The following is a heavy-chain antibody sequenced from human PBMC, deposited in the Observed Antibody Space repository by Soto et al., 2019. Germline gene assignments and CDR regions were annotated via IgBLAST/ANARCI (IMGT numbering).Heavy chain of an antibody. V-gene: IGHV3-23*01. Sequence: EVQLLESGGGLVQPGGSLRLSCAASGFTFSSYAMSWVRQAPGKGLEWVSAISGSGGSTYYADSVKGRFTISRDNSKNTLYLQMNNLRAEDTAVYYCAKDSYGSGSYGSDWFDPWGQGTLVTVSS. CDR2: ISGSGGST. D-gene: IGHD3-10*01. CDR1: GFTFSSYA. J-gene: IGHJ5*02. CDR3: AKDSYGSGSYGSDWFDP.